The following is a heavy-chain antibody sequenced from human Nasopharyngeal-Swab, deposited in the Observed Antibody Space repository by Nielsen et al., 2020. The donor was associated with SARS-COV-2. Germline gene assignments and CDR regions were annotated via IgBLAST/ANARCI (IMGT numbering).Heavy chain of an antibody. CDR3: ARGAPYTMVRGVITFQYYYYYMDV. D-gene: IGHD3-10*01. Sequence: WVRQAPGQRLEWMGGIIPIFGTANYAQKFQGRVTITADESTSTAYMELSSLRSEDTAVYYCARGAPYTMVRGVITFQYYYYYMDVWGKGTTVTVSS. V-gene: IGHV1-69*01. J-gene: IGHJ6*03. CDR2: IIPIFGTA.